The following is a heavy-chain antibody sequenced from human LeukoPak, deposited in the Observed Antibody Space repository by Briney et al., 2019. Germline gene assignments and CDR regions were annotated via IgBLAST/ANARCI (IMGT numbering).Heavy chain of an antibody. V-gene: IGHV3-30*18. CDR2: ISYDGSNK. Sequence: GGSLRLSCAASGFTFKDYAMSWVRQAPGKGLEWVAVISYDGSNKYYADSVKGRFTISRDNSKNTLYLQMNSLRAEDTAVYYCAKDKEGATGGYWGQGTLVTVSS. CDR3: AKDKEGATGGY. D-gene: IGHD1-26*01. CDR1: GFTFKDYA. J-gene: IGHJ4*02.